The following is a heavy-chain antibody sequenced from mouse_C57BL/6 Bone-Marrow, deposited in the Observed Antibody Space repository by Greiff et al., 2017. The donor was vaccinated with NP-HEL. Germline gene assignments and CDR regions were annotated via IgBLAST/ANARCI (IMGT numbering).Heavy chain of an antibody. CDR1: GFTFSSYG. Sequence: EVQRVESGGDLVKPGGSLKLSCAASGFTFSSYGMSWVRQTPDKRLEWVATISSGGSYTYYPDSVKGRFTISRDNAKNTLYLQMSSLKSEDTAMYYCARHYYGSSYDFDYWGQGTTLTVSS. J-gene: IGHJ2*01. V-gene: IGHV5-6*01. CDR2: ISSGGSYT. CDR3: ARHYYGSSYDFDY. D-gene: IGHD1-1*01.